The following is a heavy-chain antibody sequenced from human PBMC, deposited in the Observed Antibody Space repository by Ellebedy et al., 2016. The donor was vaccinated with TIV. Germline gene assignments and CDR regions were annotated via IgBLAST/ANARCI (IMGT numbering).Heavy chain of an antibody. CDR2: FNPNTGCT. CDR1: GYTFTGYY. V-gene: IGHV1-2*06. Sequence: AASVKVSCRTSGYTFTGYYIHWLRQARGRGFEWMGRFNPNTGCTQIAPRFEGRVTMTRDTSVSTAFLDLTRLTSDDTAVYYCARDPDGDYRFDYWGQGTLVTVSS. CDR3: ARDPDGDYRFDY. D-gene: IGHD4-17*01. J-gene: IGHJ4*01.